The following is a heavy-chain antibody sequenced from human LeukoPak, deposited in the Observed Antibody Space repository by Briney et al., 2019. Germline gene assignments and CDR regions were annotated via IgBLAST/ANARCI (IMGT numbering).Heavy chain of an antibody. CDR3: ARRVGYSGYSFDY. CDR1: GGSISSSSYY. J-gene: IGHJ4*02. D-gene: IGHD5-12*01. Sequence: SETLSLTCTVSGGSISSSSYYWGWIRQPPGNGLEWIGSIYYSGSTYYNPSLKSRVTISVDTSKNQFSLKLSSVTAADTAVYYCARRVGYSGYSFDYWGQGTLVTVSS. CDR2: IYYSGST. V-gene: IGHV4-39*07.